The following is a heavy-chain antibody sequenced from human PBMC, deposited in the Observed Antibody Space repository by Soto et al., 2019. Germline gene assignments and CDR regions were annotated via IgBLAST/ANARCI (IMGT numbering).Heavy chain of an antibody. CDR1: GESISSSSYY. CDR3: ALTLPQDCSSTSCYGMDV. J-gene: IGHJ6*02. D-gene: IGHD2-2*01. V-gene: IGHV4-39*07. CDR2: IYTSGST. Sequence: SETLSLTCIVSGESISSSSYYWGWIRQPPGKGLEWIGRIYTSGSTNYNPSFKSRVTMSVDTSKNQFSLKLSSVTAADTAVYYCALTLPQDCSSTSCYGMDVWGQGTTVTVSS.